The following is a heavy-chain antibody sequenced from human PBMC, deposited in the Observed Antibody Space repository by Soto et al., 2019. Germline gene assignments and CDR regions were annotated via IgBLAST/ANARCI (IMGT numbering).Heavy chain of an antibody. CDR3: ARGDYTSGFNHYGVGV. J-gene: IGHJ6*02. D-gene: IGHD3-10*01. V-gene: IGHV3-13*01. CDR1: GVTFRSYD. Sequence: EVQLVESGGGLVQPGGSLRLSCAASGVTFRSYDMHWVRQSPGKGLEWVSAIGSAGDTYYLGAVKGRFTISRDTAENSLYLQMTSMRVEDTAVYYCARGDYTSGFNHYGVGVWGQGNTVTVSS. CDR2: IGSAGDT.